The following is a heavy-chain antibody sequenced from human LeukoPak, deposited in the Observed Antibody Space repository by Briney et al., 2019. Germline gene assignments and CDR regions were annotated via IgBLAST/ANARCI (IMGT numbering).Heavy chain of an antibody. CDR2: IRSKANSYAT. V-gene: IGHV3-73*01. D-gene: IGHD6-6*01. J-gene: IGHJ5*02. CDR1: GFTFSGSA. Sequence: GGSLRLSCAASGFTFSGSALHWVRQASGKGLEWVGRIRSKANSYATAYAASVKGRFTISRDDSKNTAYLQMNSLKTEDTAVYYCTHSIAAPDWDNWFDPWGQGTLVTVSS. CDR3: THSIAAPDWDNWFDP.